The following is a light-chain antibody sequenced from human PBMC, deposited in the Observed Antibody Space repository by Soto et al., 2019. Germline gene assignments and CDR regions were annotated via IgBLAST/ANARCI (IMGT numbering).Light chain of an antibody. CDR3: QQYNNWPPIT. V-gene: IGKV3-15*01. CDR2: GAS. J-gene: IGKJ5*01. CDR1: QSVSSN. Sequence: EIVITQSPATLSVSPAEIAGLSCRTSQSVSSNLAWYQQKPGHAHPLLIYGASTRATGIPPRFSGSGSGTEFSLTISSLQSEDFSVYYCQQYNNWPPITFGQGTRLEIK.